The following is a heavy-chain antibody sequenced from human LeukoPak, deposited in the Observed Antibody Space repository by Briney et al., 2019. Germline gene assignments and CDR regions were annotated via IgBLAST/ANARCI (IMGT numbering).Heavy chain of an antibody. D-gene: IGHD1-14*01. J-gene: IGHJ4*02. CDR1: GASISSYY. CDR2: IYYTGTT. Sequence: SETLSLTCTVSGASISSYYWSWIRQPPGKGLEWIGYIYYTGTTKFNPSLRSRLTISLDTSSNQFSLKLNSVTAADTAVYYCTRLRDGTPGDYWGQGTLVTVSS. V-gene: IGHV4-59*01. CDR3: TRLRDGTPGDY.